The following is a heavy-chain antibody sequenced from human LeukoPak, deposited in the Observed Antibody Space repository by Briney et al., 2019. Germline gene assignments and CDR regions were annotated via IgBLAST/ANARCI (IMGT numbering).Heavy chain of an antibody. J-gene: IGHJ3*02. D-gene: IGHD1-14*01. CDR2: ISTSSSYI. CDR1: GFALRTFA. V-gene: IGHV3-21*01. CDR3: ARVRLQPRTLLDDAFDI. Sequence: GGSLRLSCVASGFALRTFALSWVRQAPGKGLEWVSCISTSSSYIYYADSVKGRFTISRDNAKNSLYLQMNSLRAEDTAVYYCARVRLQPRTLLDDAFDIWGQGTMVTVSS.